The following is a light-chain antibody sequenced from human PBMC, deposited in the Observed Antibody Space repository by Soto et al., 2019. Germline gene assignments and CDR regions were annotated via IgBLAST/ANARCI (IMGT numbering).Light chain of an antibody. CDR3: QQSFNTPWT. CDR2: AAS. V-gene: IGKV1-39*01. CDR1: QSISRY. Sequence: DIQMTQSPSTLSGSVGDRVTITCRASQSISRYLNWYQLKPGKAPKLLMYAASNLQSGVPSRFSGSGSGTDFTLTITSLQPEDFASYFCQQSFNTPWTFGQGTKVDI. J-gene: IGKJ1*01.